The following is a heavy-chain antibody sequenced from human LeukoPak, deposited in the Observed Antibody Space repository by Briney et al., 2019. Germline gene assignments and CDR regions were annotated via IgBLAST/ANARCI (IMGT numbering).Heavy chain of an antibody. D-gene: IGHD3-22*01. J-gene: IGHJ3*02. CDR2: IYYSGST. Sequence: PSETLSLTCTVSGGSISSGGYYWSWIRQHPGKGLEWIGYIYYSGSTYYNPSLKSRVTISVDTSKNQFSLKLSSVTAADTAVYYCAREGYYYDSSGYYYGTAPGAFDIWGQGTMVTVSS. V-gene: IGHV4-31*03. CDR3: AREGYYYDSSGYYYGTAPGAFDI. CDR1: GGSISSGGYY.